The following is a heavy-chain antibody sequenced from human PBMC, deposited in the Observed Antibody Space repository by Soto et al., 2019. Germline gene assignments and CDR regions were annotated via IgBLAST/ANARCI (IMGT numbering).Heavy chain of an antibody. CDR2: ITSKAYGGTP. D-gene: IGHD5-12*01. CDR3: SRLAMATRPEQAFDI. J-gene: IGHJ3*02. Sequence: EVQLVESGGGLVKPGRSLRLSCTTSGINFADNAMTWFRQAPGKGLEWVGFITSKAYGGTPRYAASVKGRFTISSDDSKSIAYLQMNSLRTEDTAVYYCSRLAMATRPEQAFDIGGRGTMVTVSS. V-gene: IGHV3-49*05. CDR1: GINFADNA.